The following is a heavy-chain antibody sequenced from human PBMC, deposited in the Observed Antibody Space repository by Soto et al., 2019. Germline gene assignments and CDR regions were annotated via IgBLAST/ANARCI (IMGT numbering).Heavy chain of an antibody. CDR3: ARTDGYYRGRQFDY. Sequence: SGPTLVNPTHTLTLTCTFSGFSLGTTGMRVSWIRQPPGKALEWLARIDWDDDKFYSTSLKTRLTISKDTSKNQVVLRMTNMDGADKATYYCARTDGYYRGRQFDYSGQRTLVTVCS. J-gene: IGHJ4*02. V-gene: IGHV2-70*04. CDR1: GFSLGTTGMR. D-gene: IGHD3-10*01. CDR2: IDWDDDK.